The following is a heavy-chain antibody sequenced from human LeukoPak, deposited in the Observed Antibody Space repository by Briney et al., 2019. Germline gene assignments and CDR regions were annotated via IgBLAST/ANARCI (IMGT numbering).Heavy chain of an antibody. J-gene: IGHJ2*01. V-gene: IGHV1-18*01. CDR2: ISAYNGNT. Sequence: ASVKVSCKASGYTFTSYGISWVRQAPGQGLEWMGWISAYNGNTNYAQKLQGRVTMTTDTSTSTAYMELRSLRSDDTAVYYCARESATYYYDSSGYDSGYWYFDLWGCGTLVTVSS. CDR3: ARESATYYYDSSGYDSGYWYFDL. CDR1: GYTFTSYG. D-gene: IGHD3-22*01.